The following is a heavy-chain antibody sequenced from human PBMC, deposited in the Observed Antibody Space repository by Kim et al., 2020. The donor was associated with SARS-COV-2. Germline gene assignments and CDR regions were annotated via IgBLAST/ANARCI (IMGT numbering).Heavy chain of an antibody. CDR3: ARDGRIRITIFGVVIPTEGFDY. J-gene: IGHJ4*02. CDR2: INTNTGNP. D-gene: IGHD3-3*01. CDR1: GYTFTSYA. V-gene: IGHV7-4-1*02. Sequence: ASVKVSCKASGYTFTSYAMNWVRQAPGQGLEWMGWINTNTGNPTYAQGFTGRFVFSLDTSVSTAYLQISSLKAEDTAVYYCARDGRIRITIFGVVIPTEGFDYWGQGTLVTVSS.